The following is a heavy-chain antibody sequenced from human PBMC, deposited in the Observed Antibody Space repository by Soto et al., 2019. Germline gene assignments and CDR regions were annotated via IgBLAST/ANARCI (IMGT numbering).Heavy chain of an antibody. D-gene: IGHD3-3*01. Sequence: QVQLVESGGGVVQPGRSLRLSCAASGFTFSSYAMHWVRQAPGKGLEWVAVISYDGSNKYYADSVKGRFTISRDNSKNRRYRQLNSLRAEDTAVYYVARDEIRFSWGYGMDVWGQGTTVTVSS. V-gene: IGHV3-30-3*01. CDR2: ISYDGSNK. CDR3: ARDEIRFSWGYGMDV. CDR1: GFTFSSYA. J-gene: IGHJ6*02.